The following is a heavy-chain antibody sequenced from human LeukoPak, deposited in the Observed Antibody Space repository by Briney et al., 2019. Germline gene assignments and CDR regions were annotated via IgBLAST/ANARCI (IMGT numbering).Heavy chain of an antibody. V-gene: IGHV4-31*03. J-gene: IGHJ4*02. CDR1: GGSISSGGYY. D-gene: IGHD6-19*01. Sequence: SQTLSLTCTVSGGSISSGGYYWSWIRQHPGKGLEWIGYIYYSGSTNYNPSLKSRVTISVDTSKNHFSLRLSSVTAADTAVYYCARRGSGWYYFDYWGQGTLVTVSS. CDR3: ARRGSGWYYFDY. CDR2: IYYSGST.